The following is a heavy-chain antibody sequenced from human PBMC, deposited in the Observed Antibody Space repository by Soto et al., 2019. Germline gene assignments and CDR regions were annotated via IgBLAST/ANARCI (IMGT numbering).Heavy chain of an antibody. Sequence: PGGSLRLSCAASGFTFSSYAMHWVRQAPGKGLEWVAVISYDGSNKYYADSVKGRFTISRDNSKNTLYLQMNSLRAEDTAVYYCARGGSYYAQITYFDYWGQGTLVTVSS. CDR2: ISYDGSNK. CDR3: ARGGSYYAQITYFDY. CDR1: GFTFSSYA. V-gene: IGHV3-30-3*01. J-gene: IGHJ4*02. D-gene: IGHD1-26*01.